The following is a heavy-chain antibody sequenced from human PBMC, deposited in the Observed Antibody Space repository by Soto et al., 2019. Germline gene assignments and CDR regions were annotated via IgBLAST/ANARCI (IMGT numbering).Heavy chain of an antibody. CDR2: ISSSSSYT. Sequence: GSLRLSCAASGFTFSDYYMSWIRQAPGKGLEWVSYISSSSSYTNYADSVKGRFTVSRDNAKNSLYLQMNSLRAEDTAVYYCARERTIFGVVISNWFDPWGQGTLVTVS. V-gene: IGHV3-11*06. J-gene: IGHJ5*02. CDR1: GFTFSDYY. CDR3: ARERTIFGVVISNWFDP. D-gene: IGHD3-3*01.